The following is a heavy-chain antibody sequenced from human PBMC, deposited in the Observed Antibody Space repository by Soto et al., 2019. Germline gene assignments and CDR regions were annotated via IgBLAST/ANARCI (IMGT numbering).Heavy chain of an antibody. CDR2: ISSSSSYI. CDR3: ARVLGRDIVVVPANDNYYYYYYGMDV. Sequence: GGSLRLSCAASGFTFSSYSMNWVRQAPGKGLEWVSSISSSSSYIYYADSVKGRFTISRDNAKNSLYLQMNSLRAEDTAVYYCARVLGRDIVVVPANDNYYYYYYGMDVWGQGTTVTVSS. V-gene: IGHV3-21*01. CDR1: GFTFSSYS. D-gene: IGHD2-2*01. J-gene: IGHJ6*02.